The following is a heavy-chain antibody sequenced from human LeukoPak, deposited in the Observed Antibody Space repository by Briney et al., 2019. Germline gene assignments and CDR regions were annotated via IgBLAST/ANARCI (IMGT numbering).Heavy chain of an antibody. D-gene: IGHD2-2*01. CDR1: GFTFSIYA. Sequence: GGSLRLSCAASGFTFSIYAMSWVRQAPGKGLEWVSSISGSGGSTYYADSVKGRCTISRDNSKNTLYLQMNSLRAEDTAVYYCAKYAGHTIMNWVDPWGQGTLVTVSS. J-gene: IGHJ5*02. CDR3: AKYAGHTIMNWVDP. V-gene: IGHV3-23*01. CDR2: ISGSGGST.